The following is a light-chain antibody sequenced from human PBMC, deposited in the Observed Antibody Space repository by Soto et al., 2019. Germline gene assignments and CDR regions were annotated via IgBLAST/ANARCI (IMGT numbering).Light chain of an antibody. V-gene: IGLV1-51*02. CDR2: ENN. CDR1: SSNIGSDY. J-gene: IGLJ2*01. CDR3: AAWDKSLNGGV. Sequence: QSALTQPPSVSAAAGQKVTISCSGSSSNIGSDYVSWYQQLPGTAPKLLIYENNKRPSGIPDRFSGSKSGTSATLGITGLQTGDEADYYCAAWDKSLNGGVFGGGTKVTVL.